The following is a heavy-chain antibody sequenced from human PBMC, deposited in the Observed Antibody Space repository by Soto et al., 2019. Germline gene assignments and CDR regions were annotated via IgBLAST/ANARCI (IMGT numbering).Heavy chain of an antibody. D-gene: IGHD1-1*01. CDR1: GFIFSSYG. CDR2: ISCDGINK. V-gene: IGHV3-30*18. J-gene: IGHJ4*02. CDR3: AKSVYNWNDGFFDY. Sequence: GGSLRLSCAASGFIFSSYGMHWVRQAPGKGLEWVAVISCDGINKYYSDSVKGRFTISRDNSKNTLYLQMNSLRAEDTAVYYCAKSVYNWNDGFFDYWGQGTLVTVSS.